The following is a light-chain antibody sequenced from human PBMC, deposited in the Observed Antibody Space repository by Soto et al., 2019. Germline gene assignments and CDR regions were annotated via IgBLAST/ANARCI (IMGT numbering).Light chain of an antibody. CDR1: QSISGW. CDR3: QEYNTHSRYT. J-gene: IGKJ2*01. V-gene: IGKV1-5*03. Sequence: DIQMTQSPSTLSASVGDRVSITCRASQSISGWLAWYQQKPGKAPKLLIYKASSLENGVPSRFSGSGSGTEFTLTISSLQPEDFATCYCQEYNTHSRYTFGQGTKLEIK. CDR2: KAS.